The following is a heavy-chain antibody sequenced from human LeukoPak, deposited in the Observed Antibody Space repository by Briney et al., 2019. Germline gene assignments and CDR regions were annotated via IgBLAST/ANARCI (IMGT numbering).Heavy chain of an antibody. CDR2: MYYSGST. Sequence: PSETLSLTCTVSGDSISSYYWSWIRQPPGKGLEWIGIMYYSGSTNYNPSLKSRVTTSVDTSKNQFSLKLTSVTAADTAVYYCASQRITMIVGDAFDIWGQGTMVTVSS. J-gene: IGHJ3*02. D-gene: IGHD3-22*01. CDR3: ASQRITMIVGDAFDI. V-gene: IGHV4-59*08. CDR1: GDSISSYY.